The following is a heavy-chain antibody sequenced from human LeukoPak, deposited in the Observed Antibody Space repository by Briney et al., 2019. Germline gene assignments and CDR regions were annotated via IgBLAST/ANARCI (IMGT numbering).Heavy chain of an antibody. CDR1: GYTFTSYG. V-gene: IGHV1-46*01. J-gene: IGHJ3*02. D-gene: IGHD3-22*01. Sequence: ASVKVSCKASGYTFTSYGISWVRQAPGQGLEWMGIINPSGGSTTYAQKFQGRVTMTRDTSTSTVYMELSSLRSEDTAVYYCARDRQYPMISDAFDIWGQGTMVTVSS. CDR2: INPSGGST. CDR3: ARDRQYPMISDAFDI.